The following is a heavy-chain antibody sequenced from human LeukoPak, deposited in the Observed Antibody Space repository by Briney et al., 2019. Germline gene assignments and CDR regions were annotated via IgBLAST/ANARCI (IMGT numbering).Heavy chain of an antibody. CDR3: TRDPAHEEVRGIFIPYFDC. Sequence: ASVKVSCKASGYTFARYGISWVRQAPGQGLEWMGWISANSGYTNYAQNLQGRFTMTTDTSTSTAYMELRSLRADDTAMYYCTRDPAHEEVRGIFIPYFDCWGQGTLVTVSS. J-gene: IGHJ4*02. V-gene: IGHV1-18*01. D-gene: IGHD3-10*01. CDR1: GYTFARYG. CDR2: ISANSGYT.